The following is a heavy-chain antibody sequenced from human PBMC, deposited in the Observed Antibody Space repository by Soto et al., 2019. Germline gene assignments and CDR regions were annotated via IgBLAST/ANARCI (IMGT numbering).Heavy chain of an antibody. CDR2: ISAYNGNT. CDR3: GREGQSSRFGEFYYYYCGMDG. D-gene: IGHD3-10*01. Sequence: QVQLVQSGAEVKKPGASVKVSCKASGYTFTSYGISWVRQAPGQGLEWMGWISAYNGNTNYAQKLQGRVTMTTDTSTSTAYMELRSLRSDDTAVYYCGREGQSSRFGEFYYYYCGMDGWGQGTTVTVSS. CDR1: GYTFTSYG. V-gene: IGHV1-18*01. J-gene: IGHJ6*02.